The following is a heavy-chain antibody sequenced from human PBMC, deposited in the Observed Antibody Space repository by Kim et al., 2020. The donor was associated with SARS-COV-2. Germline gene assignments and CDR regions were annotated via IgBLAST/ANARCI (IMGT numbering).Heavy chain of an antibody. Sequence: GGSLRLSCAASKFTFKDYGMHWVRQAPGKGLEWVAVISYDGSKIHYADSVKGRFTISRDNSKNMLFLQLNSLRAEDTAMYYCAKDHLLQTRYYALPVWGQGTLVTVSS. CDR3: AKDHLLQTRYYALPV. J-gene: IGHJ4*02. CDR2: ISYDGSKI. CDR1: KFTFKDYG. V-gene: IGHV3-33*05. D-gene: IGHD2-15*01.